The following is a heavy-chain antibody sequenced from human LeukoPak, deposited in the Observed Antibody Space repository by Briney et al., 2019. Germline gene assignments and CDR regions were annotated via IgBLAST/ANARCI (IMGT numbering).Heavy chain of an antibody. V-gene: IGHV4-59*08. J-gene: IGHJ3*02. Sequence: SETLSLTCTVSGVSISGYYWSRIRQPPGKGPEWIGYIYYSGSTNYNPSLESRVTISVDTSNNQFSLRLSSVTAADTAVYYCARITDRTIIGEIMHGFDIWGQGTPVTVSS. CDR3: ARITDRTIIGEIMHGFDI. CDR2: IYYSGST. D-gene: IGHD3-3*01. CDR1: GVSISGYY.